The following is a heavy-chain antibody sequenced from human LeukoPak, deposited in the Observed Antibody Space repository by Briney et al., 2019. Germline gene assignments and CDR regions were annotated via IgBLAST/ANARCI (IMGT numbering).Heavy chain of an antibody. CDR3: ARDAMGTDF. D-gene: IGHD7-27*01. V-gene: IGHV3-33*01. CDR2: IWYDGSNE. Sequence: GGSLRLSCAASGFTFSSYGMHWVRQAPGKGLEWVAVIWYDGSNEYYADSVKGRFTISRDNSKNTLYLQMNSLRAEDTAVYYCARDAMGTDFWGQGTLGPVSS. CDR1: GFTFSSYG. J-gene: IGHJ4*02.